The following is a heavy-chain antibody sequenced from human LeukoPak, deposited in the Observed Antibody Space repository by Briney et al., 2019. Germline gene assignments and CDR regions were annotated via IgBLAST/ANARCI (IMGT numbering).Heavy chain of an antibody. CDR1: GFTFSNYA. V-gene: IGHV3-23*01. J-gene: IGHJ4*02. CDR3: AKGDAEQQLIRSFDY. D-gene: IGHD6-13*01. CDR2: ISGSGDST. Sequence: PGGSLRLSCAASGFTFSNYAMSWVRQAPGKGLGWVSVISGSGDSTNYPDSVKGRFTISRDNSKNTLYLQMNTLRAEDTAVYYCAKGDAEQQLIRSFDYWGQGTLVTVSS.